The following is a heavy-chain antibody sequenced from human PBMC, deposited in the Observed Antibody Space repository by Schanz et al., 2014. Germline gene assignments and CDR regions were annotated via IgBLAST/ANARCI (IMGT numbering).Heavy chain of an antibody. CDR3: ARPRFDYGEVDY. V-gene: IGHV3-33*01. J-gene: IGHJ4*02. CDR2: IWNNGVTK. Sequence: QMQLVESGGGVVQPGRSLRLSCAASGFIFSSYGIHWFRQPAGKGLEWVAVIWNNGVTKYYADSVRGRFTISRDRFQNTLYLRMSSLRAEDTAVYYCARPRFDYGEVDYWGQGTLVTVSS. CDR1: GFIFSSYG. D-gene: IGHD4-17*01.